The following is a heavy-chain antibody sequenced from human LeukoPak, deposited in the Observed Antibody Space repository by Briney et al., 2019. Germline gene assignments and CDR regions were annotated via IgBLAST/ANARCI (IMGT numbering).Heavy chain of an antibody. CDR3: TTPGGCGIDCHL. CDR2: IHPVLSHT. Sequence: GGSLQVSFKGSGWDFITCWIGGVRRAPGKGGGWRAIIHPVLSHTRYPTSFQGQVTLSIHKSTTTAYLQWKSLKASDTAMYYCTTPGGCGIDCHLWRQGTMVTVSS. CDR1: GWDFITCW. D-gene: IGHD2-21*02. V-gene: IGHV5-51*01. J-gene: IGHJ3*01.